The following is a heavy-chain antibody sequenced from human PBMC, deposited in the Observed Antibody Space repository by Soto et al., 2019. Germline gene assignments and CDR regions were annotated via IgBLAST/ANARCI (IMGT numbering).Heavy chain of an antibody. D-gene: IGHD5-12*01. Sequence: PGESLKIACKGSAYTFTNYWIAWVRQTPGKGLEWMGIFYPGDSDSRYSQSFQGQVTFSVDKSINTAYLQWSTLKASDTAMYYCARFEGGVATYFDYWVQGTLVTVSS. V-gene: IGHV5-51*01. CDR3: ARFEGGVATYFDY. CDR2: FYPGDSDS. J-gene: IGHJ4*02. CDR1: AYTFTNYW.